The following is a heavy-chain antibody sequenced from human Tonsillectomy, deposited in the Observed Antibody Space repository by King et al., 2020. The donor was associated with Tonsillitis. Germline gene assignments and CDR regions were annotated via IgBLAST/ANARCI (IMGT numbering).Heavy chain of an antibody. D-gene: IGHD5-18*01. CDR3: ARDPVDTAMGNYYYSYGMDV. V-gene: IGHV1-69*01. CDR1: VGTFSSYA. J-gene: IGHJ6*02. CDR2: IIPIFGTA. Sequence: VQLVESGAEVKKPGSSVKVSCKASVGTFSSYAISWVRQAPGQGLEWMGGIIPIFGTANNAQKFQGRVTITADESTSTAYMELSSLRSEDTAVYYCARDPVDTAMGNYYYSYGMDVWGQGTTVTVSS.